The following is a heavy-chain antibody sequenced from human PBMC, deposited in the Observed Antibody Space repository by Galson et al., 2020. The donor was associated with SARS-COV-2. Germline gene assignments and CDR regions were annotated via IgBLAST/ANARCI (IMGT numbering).Heavy chain of an antibody. J-gene: IGHJ6*02. CDR1: GFSLDDYA. D-gene: IGHD3-10*01. V-gene: IGHV3-49*04. CDR3: ARDHYYSGTYYYFYGMDA. CDR2: SRNKAFGGTP. Sequence: GESLKISCTASGFSLDDYAISWVRKAPGKGLEWVGVSRNKAFGGTPEYAASVKGRVIISRDGSKNIAYLQINSLNTKDTAVYFCARDHYYSGTYYYFYGMDAWGQGTTVTVSS.